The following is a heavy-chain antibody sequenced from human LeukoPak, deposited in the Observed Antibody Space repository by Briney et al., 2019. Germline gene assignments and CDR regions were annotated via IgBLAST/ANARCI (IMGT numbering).Heavy chain of an antibody. D-gene: IGHD6-13*01. J-gene: IGHJ4*02. CDR3: ARGGIAAAGKGKSFDY. Sequence: ASVKVSCKASGYTFTTYGISWVRQAPGQGPEWMGWSSAYSGNTNYAQKFQGRVSMTTDTSTNTAYMELRRLRSDDTAMYYCARGGIAAAGKGKSFDYWGQGTLVTVSS. CDR2: SSAYSGNT. V-gene: IGHV1-18*01. CDR1: GYTFTTYG.